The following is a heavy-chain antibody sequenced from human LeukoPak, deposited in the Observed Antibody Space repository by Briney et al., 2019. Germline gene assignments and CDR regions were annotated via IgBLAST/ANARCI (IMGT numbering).Heavy chain of an antibody. V-gene: IGHV3-21*01. CDR1: GFTFSSYN. CDR3: AGGTGWLIDY. CDR2: ISSSSTYT. Sequence: GGSLRLSCAASGFTFSSYNMNWVRQAPGKGLEWVSSISSSSTYTYYADSVKGRFTISRDNAKNSLYLQMNSLRAEDTAVYYCAGGTGWLIDYWGQGTLVTVSS. J-gene: IGHJ4*02. D-gene: IGHD6-19*01.